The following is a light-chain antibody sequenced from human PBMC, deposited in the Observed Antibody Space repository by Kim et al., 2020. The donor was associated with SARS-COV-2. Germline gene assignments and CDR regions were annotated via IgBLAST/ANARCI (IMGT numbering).Light chain of an antibody. Sequence: GQRGTSSCSGGHSNIGSNTVNWYQHLPQTAPKLLIFSDDERPSGVPDRFSGSRSGTSASLAVSGLQLADEADYYCATWDDSLNGWVFGGGTKLTVL. CDR1: HSNIGSNT. CDR3: ATWDDSLNGWV. CDR2: SDD. V-gene: IGLV1-44*01. J-gene: IGLJ3*02.